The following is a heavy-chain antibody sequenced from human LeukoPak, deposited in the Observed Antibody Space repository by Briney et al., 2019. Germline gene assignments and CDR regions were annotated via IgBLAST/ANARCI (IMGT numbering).Heavy chain of an antibody. J-gene: IGHJ3*02. CDR1: GGSFSGYY. Sequence: PSETLSLTCAVYGGSFSGYYWSWIRQPPGKGLEWIGEINHSGSTNYNPSLKSRVTISVDTSKNQFSLKLSSVTAADTAVYYCARPQGPDTAVAGDAFDIWGQGTMVTVSS. D-gene: IGHD5-18*01. CDR2: INHSGST. V-gene: IGHV4-34*01. CDR3: ARPQGPDTAVAGDAFDI.